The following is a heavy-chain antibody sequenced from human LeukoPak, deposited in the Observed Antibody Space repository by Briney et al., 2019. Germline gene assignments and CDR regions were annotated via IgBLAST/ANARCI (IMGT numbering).Heavy chain of an antibody. Sequence: EASVKVSCKASGYTFTSYGISWVRQAPGQGLEWMGWISAYNGNTNYAQKLQGRVTMTTDTSTSTAYMELRSLRSDDTAVYYCARENGYVWGSYRYTRGLLDYWGQGTLVTVSS. D-gene: IGHD3-16*02. CDR2: ISAYNGNT. V-gene: IGHV1-18*01. CDR1: GYTFTSYG. CDR3: ARENGYVWGSYRYTRGLLDY. J-gene: IGHJ4*02.